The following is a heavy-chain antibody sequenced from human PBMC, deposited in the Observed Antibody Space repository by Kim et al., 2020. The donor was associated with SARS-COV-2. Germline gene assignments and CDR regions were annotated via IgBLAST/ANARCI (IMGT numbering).Heavy chain of an antibody. V-gene: IGHV4-4*02. J-gene: IGHJ5*02. CDR1: GGSISSSNW. Sequence: SETLSLTCAVSGGSISSSNWWSWVRQPPGKGLEWIGEIYHSGSTNYNPSLKSRVTISVDKSKNQFSLKLSSVTAADTAVYYCARDVTLAAAGENWFDPWGQGTLVTVSS. CDR3: ARDVTLAAAGENWFDP. D-gene: IGHD6-13*01. CDR2: IYHSGST.